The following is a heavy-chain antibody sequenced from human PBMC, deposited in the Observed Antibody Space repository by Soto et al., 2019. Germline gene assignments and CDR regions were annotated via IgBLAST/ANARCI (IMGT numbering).Heavy chain of an antibody. CDR1: GFTFNKYS. CDR3: ASSTTWYGAFDI. V-gene: IGHV3-48*01. Sequence: GGSLRLSCAASGFTFNKYSMIWVRQIPGKGLEWISHISSSSTIFYADSVKGRFTISRDNAKNSLYLQMVSLRAEDTAIYYCASSTTWYGAFDIWGLGTMVTVSS. J-gene: IGHJ3*02. CDR2: ISSSSTI. D-gene: IGHD6-13*01.